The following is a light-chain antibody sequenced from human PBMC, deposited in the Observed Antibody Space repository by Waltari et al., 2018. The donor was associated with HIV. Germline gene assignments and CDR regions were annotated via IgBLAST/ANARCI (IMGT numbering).Light chain of an antibody. V-gene: IGLV2-23*02. Sequence: QSALTQPASVSGYPGQSITIPCTGPSSDVGSYNLVSWYQQHPGKAPKLLIYEVSKRPSGVSNRFSGSKSGNTASLTISGLQAEDEADYYCCSYAGSSTRYVFGTGTKVTVL. CDR1: SSDVGSYNL. CDR3: CSYAGSSTRYV. CDR2: EVS. J-gene: IGLJ1*01.